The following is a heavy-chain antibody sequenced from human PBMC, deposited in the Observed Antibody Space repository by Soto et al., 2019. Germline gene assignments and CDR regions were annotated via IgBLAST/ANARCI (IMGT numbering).Heavy chain of an antibody. J-gene: IGHJ3*02. V-gene: IGHV4-31*03. Sequence: QVQLQESGPGLVKPSQTLSLTCTVSGGSISSGGYFWSWIRQHPGKGLEWIGDINYSGSTYSNPSRKSRVTISVDTSKNQFSLKLSSVTAADTAVYYCARDILLWFGELPPRAHDAFDIWAKGQWSPSLQ. CDR1: GGSISSGGYF. D-gene: IGHD3-10*01. CDR3: ARDILLWFGELPPRAHDAFDI. CDR2: INYSGST.